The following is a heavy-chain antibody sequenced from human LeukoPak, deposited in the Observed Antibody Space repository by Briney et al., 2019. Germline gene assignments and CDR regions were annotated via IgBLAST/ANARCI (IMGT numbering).Heavy chain of an antibody. CDR3: ANGGPGDYGDGTVYYYYGMDV. CDR2: ISYDGSNK. CDR1: GFTFSSYG. D-gene: IGHD4-17*01. J-gene: IGHJ6*02. V-gene: IGHV3-30*18. Sequence: GRSLRLSCAASGFTFSSYGMHWVRQAPGKGLEWVAVISYDGSNKYYADSVKGRFTISRDNSKNTLYLQMNSLRAEDTAVYYCANGGPGDYGDGTVYYYYGMDVWGQGTTVTVSS.